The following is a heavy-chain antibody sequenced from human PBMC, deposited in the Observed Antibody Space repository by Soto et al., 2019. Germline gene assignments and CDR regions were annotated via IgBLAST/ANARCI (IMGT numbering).Heavy chain of an antibody. CDR1: GFTVSSNY. CDR2: IYSGGST. Sequence: GGSLRLSCAASGFTVSSNYMSWVRQAPGKGLEWVSVIYSGGSTYYADSVKGGFTISRDNSKNTLYLQMNSLRAEDTAVYYCARLAVDDAFDIWGQGTMVTVSS. J-gene: IGHJ3*02. CDR3: ARLAVDDAFDI. D-gene: IGHD6-19*01. V-gene: IGHV3-66*01.